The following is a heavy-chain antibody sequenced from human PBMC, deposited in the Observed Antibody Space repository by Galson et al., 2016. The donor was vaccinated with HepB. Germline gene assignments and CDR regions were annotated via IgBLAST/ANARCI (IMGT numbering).Heavy chain of an antibody. CDR2: ISGSGGST. CDR3: AKGTGPTTWDFDY. J-gene: IGHJ4*02. CDR1: GFTFSSYA. D-gene: IGHD1-1*01. V-gene: IGHV3-23*01. Sequence: SLRLSCAASGFTFSSYAMSWVRQAPGKGLEWVSGISGSGGSTFYADSVKGRFTIPRDNSKNTLYLQMNSRRAEDTAVYYCAKGTGPTTWDFDYWGQGALVTVSS.